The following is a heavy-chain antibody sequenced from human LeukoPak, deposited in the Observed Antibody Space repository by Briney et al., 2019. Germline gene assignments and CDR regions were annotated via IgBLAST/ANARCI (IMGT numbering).Heavy chain of an antibody. CDR1: GYTFTSYD. CDR2: MNPNSGNT. Sequence: ASVKVSCKASGYTFTSYDINWVRRATGQGLEWMGWMNPNSGNTGYAQKFQGRVTMTRNTSISTAYMELSSLRSEDTAVYYCARVYYDLNAFDIWGQGTMVTVSS. V-gene: IGHV1-8*01. CDR3: ARVYYDLNAFDI. J-gene: IGHJ3*02. D-gene: IGHD3-22*01.